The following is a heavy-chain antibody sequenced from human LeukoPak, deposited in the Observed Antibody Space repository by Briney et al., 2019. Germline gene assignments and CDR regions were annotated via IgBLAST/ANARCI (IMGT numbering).Heavy chain of an antibody. CDR3: ARAIPYYYDSSGYLDY. D-gene: IGHD3-22*01. CDR2: ISSSSSTI. V-gene: IGHV3-48*04. J-gene: IGHJ4*02. Sequence: PGGSLRLSCAASGFTFSSYSMNWVRQAPGKGLEWVSYISSSSSTIYYADSVKGRFTISRDNAKNSLYLQMNSLRAEDTAVYYCARAIPYYYDSSGYLDYWGQGTLVTVSS. CDR1: GFTFSSYS.